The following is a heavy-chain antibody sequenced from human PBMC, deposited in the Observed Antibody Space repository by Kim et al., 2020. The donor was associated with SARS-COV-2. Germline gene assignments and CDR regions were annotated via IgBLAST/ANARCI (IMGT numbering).Heavy chain of an antibody. CDR3: ARDPKNYYGSGGLDY. Sequence: PSLQSRVTISVDRSKNQFSLKLSSVTAADTAVYYCARDPKNYYGSGGLDYWGQGTLVTVSS. V-gene: IGHV4-30-2*04. D-gene: IGHD3-10*01. J-gene: IGHJ4*02.